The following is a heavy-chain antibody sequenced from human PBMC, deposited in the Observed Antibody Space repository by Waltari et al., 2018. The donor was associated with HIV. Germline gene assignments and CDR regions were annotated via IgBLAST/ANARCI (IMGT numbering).Heavy chain of an antibody. V-gene: IGHV4-38-2*02. CDR3: AREVYSGYDRGIDY. Sequence: QVQLQESGPGLVKPSETLSLTCAVSGYSISSGYYWGWIRQPPGKGLEWIGSFYLSGSTYDNPSLKSRVTIPGDTSKNQFSLKLSSVIAADTAVYYCAREVYSGYDRGIDYWGQGTLVTVSS. CDR2: FYLSGST. J-gene: IGHJ4*02. D-gene: IGHD5-12*01. CDR1: GYSISSGYY.